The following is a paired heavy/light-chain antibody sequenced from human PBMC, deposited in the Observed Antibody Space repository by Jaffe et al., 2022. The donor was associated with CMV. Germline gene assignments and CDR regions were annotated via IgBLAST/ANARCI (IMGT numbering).Light chain of an antibody. J-gene: IGKJ4*01. CDR1: QDIRNY. CDR3: QQYENLPF. Sequence: DIQMTQSPSSLSASVGDRVTITCQASQDIRNYFNWYQQKPGKAPQLLIYDTSNLETGVPSRFSGSGSGTDFTFTISSLQPEDIGTYYCQQYENLPFFGGGTKVEIK. CDR2: DTS. V-gene: IGKV1-33*01.
Heavy chain of an antibody. CDR1: GYSFTTYW. CDR2: IYPGDSDT. D-gene: IGHD6-19*01. CDR3: GRVRRAYSSGRDAFDI. J-gene: IGHJ3*02. Sequence: EVQLVQSGAEVKKPGESLKISCKGAGYSFTTYWIGWVRQMPGKGLEWMGVIYPGDSDTRYSPSFQGQVTISADKSINTAYLQWTSLKASDTAMYYCGRVRRAYSSGRDAFDIWGQGTMVTVSS. V-gene: IGHV5-51*01.